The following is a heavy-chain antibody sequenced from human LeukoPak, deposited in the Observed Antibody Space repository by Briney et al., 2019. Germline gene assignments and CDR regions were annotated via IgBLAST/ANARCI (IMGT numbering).Heavy chain of an antibody. Sequence: SETLSLTXAVYGGSFSGYYWSWIRQPPGKGLEWIGEINHSGSTNYNPSLKSRVTISVDTSKNQFSLKLSSVTAADTAVYYCARDPYGENWFDPWGQGTLVTVSS. V-gene: IGHV4-34*01. CDR2: INHSGST. CDR3: ARDPYGENWFDP. CDR1: GGSFSGYY. J-gene: IGHJ5*02. D-gene: IGHD3-10*01.